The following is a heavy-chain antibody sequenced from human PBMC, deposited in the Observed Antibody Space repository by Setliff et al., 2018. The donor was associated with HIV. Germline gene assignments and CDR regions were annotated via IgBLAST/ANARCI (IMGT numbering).Heavy chain of an antibody. V-gene: IGHV1-2*02. CDR3: ARDPSGNSYGYYFDL. CDR2: IIPDSGDT. CDR1: GYTFTGYY. J-gene: IGHJ4*02. D-gene: IGHD5-18*01. Sequence: ASVKVSCKASGYTFTGYYLHWLRQAPGQGLEWMGYIIPDSGDTKYSQKFQGRVTMTRDTSITTAYMELSRLRSEETAVYYCARDPSGNSYGYYFDLWGQGVLVTVSS.